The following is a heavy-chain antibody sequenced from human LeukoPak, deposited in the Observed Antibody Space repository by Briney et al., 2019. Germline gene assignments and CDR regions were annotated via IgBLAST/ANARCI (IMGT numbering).Heavy chain of an antibody. CDR1: GGSISSSSYY. Sequence: SETLSLTCTVSGGSISSSSYYWGWIRQPPGKGLEWIGSIYYSGSTYYNPSLKSRVTISVDTSKNQFSLKLSSVTAADTAVYYCARHIILHNDPFDYWGQGTLVTVSS. CDR3: ARHIILHNDPFDY. J-gene: IGHJ4*02. V-gene: IGHV4-39*01. D-gene: IGHD1-1*01. CDR2: IYYSGST.